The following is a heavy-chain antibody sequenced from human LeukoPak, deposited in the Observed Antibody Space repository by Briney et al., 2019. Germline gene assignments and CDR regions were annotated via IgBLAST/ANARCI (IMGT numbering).Heavy chain of an antibody. V-gene: IGHV4-39*07. J-gene: IGHJ4*02. CDR2: IYYSGST. Sequence: SETLSLTCTVSGGSISSSSYYWGWIRQPPGKGLEWIGSIYYSGSTYYNPSLKSRVTISVDTSKNRFSLKLSSVTAADTAVYYCARGPRGSSWYPLLNYWGQGTLVTVSS. CDR3: ARGPRGSSWYPLLNY. D-gene: IGHD6-13*01. CDR1: GGSISSSSYY.